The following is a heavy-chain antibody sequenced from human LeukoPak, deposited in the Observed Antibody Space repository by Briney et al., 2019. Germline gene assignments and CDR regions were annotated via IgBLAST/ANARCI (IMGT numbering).Heavy chain of an antibody. CDR2: IYSGGST. J-gene: IGHJ4*02. V-gene: IGHV3-66*01. D-gene: IGHD4-17*01. Sequence: GSLRLSCAASGFTVSSNYMSWVRQAPGKGLGWVSVIYSGGSTYYADSVKGRFTISRDNSKNTLYLQMNSLRAEDTAVYYCARDRTTVTSYYFDYWGQGTLVTVSS. CDR1: GFTVSSNY. CDR3: ARDRTTVTSYYFDY.